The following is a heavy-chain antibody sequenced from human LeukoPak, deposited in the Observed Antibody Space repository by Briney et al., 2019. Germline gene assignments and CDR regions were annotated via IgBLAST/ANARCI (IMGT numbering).Heavy chain of an antibody. V-gene: IGHV3-30*02. CDR2: IRYDGSNK. Sequence: GGSLRLSCAASGFTFSSYGMHWVRQAPGKGLEWVAFIRYDGSNKYYADSVKGRFTISRDNSKNTLYLQMNSLRAEDTAVYYCAKDRLESSGWPYYYYYYMDVWGKGTTVTVSS. D-gene: IGHD6-19*01. CDR1: GFTFSSYG. CDR3: AKDRLESSGWPYYYYYYMDV. J-gene: IGHJ6*03.